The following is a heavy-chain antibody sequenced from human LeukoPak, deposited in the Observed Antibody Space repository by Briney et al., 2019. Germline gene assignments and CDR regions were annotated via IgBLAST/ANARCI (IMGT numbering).Heavy chain of an antibody. J-gene: IGHJ4*02. CDR2: IWNDGNNK. CDR1: GFSFSSYG. CDR3: ARDNACTSASCYVFEY. D-gene: IGHD2-2*01. Sequence: PGRSLRLSCAASGFSFSSYGMHWVRQAPGKGLEWVAVIWNDGNNKYYADSVKGRFTISRDNSKNTLFLQMNSLRAEDTAAYYCARDNACTSASCYVFEYWGQGTLVTVSS. V-gene: IGHV3-33*01.